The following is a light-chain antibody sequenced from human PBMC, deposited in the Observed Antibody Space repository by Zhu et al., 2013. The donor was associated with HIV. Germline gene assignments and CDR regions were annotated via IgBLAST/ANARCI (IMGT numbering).Light chain of an antibody. Sequence: EIVLTQSPATLSLSPGERATLSCRASQNVGTFLGWYQQKPGQAPRLLIYDASNRATGIPDRFSGSGSGTDFTLSISRLEPEDFAVYYCQQYDRSPLTFGGGTTVEIK. V-gene: IGKV3-20*01. J-gene: IGKJ4*01. CDR1: QNVGTF. CDR2: DAS. CDR3: QQYDRSPLT.